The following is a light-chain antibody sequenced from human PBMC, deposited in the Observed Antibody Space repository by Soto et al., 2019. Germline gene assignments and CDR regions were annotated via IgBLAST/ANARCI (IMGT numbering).Light chain of an antibody. CDR3: QQSYSTPRT. Sequence: DIQIAQSPSSLSASLGDRISISCRASQSISSYLNWYQQKPGKAPKLLIYAASSLQSGVPSRFSGSGSGTDFTLTISSLQPEDFATYYCQQSYSTPRTFGQGTKVAIK. CDR2: AAS. V-gene: IGKV1-39*01. J-gene: IGKJ1*01. CDR1: QSISSY.